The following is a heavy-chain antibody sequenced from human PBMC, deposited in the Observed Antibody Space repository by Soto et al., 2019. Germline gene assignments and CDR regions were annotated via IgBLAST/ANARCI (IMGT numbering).Heavy chain of an antibody. CDR1: GYSFTSYW. V-gene: IGHV5-51*01. J-gene: IGHJ4*02. CDR3: SRQDVEGGGNHYPVYFDY. Sequence: GESLKISCKGSGYSFTSYWIAWVRQMPGKGLEWMGIIYPGDSDTRYSPSLQGQLTISADKSISTAYLQWSSLKASDTAMYYCSRQDVEGGGNHYPVYFDYWGPGTLVIVSS. CDR2: IYPGDSDT. D-gene: IGHD3-16*01.